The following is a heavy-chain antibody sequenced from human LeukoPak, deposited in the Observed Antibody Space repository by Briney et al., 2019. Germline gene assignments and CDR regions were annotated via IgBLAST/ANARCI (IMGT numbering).Heavy chain of an antibody. CDR1: GFTFSSYS. J-gene: IGHJ4*02. V-gene: IGHV3-21*01. D-gene: IGHD7-27*01. CDR2: ISSSSSYI. Sequence: GGSLRLSCAASGFTFSSYSMNWVRQAPGKGLEWVSSISSSSSYIYYADSVKGRFTISRDNAKNSLYLQMNSLRAEDTAVYYCARGLTGEYYFDYWGQGRLVTVSS. CDR3: ARGLTGEYYFDY.